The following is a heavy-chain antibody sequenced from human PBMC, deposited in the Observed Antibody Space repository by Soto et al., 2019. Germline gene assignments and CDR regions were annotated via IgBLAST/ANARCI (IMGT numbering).Heavy chain of an antibody. CDR3: ASGGIVVVPAATYYYGMDV. J-gene: IGHJ6*02. D-gene: IGHD2-2*01. Sequence: QVQLQQSGPGLVKPSQTLSLTCAISGDSVSSKSAAWHWIRQSPSRGLEWLGRTYYRSKWSSNYAVSVKSRITINPDTSKNQFSLQLRSVTPDDTAMYYCASGGIVVVPAATYYYGMDVWGQGTTVTVSS. CDR2: TYYRSKWSS. CDR1: GDSVSSKSAA. V-gene: IGHV6-1*01.